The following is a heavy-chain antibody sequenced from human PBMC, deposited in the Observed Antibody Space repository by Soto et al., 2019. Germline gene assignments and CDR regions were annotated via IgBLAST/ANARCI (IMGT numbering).Heavy chain of an antibody. D-gene: IGHD5-12*01. CDR2: ISGSGGST. J-gene: IGHJ4*02. V-gene: IGHV3-23*01. Sequence: RGSLRLSCAASGFTFSSYAMSWVRQAPGKGLEWVSAISGSGGSTYYADSVKGRFTISRDNSKNTLYLQMNSLRAEDTAVYYCAKDTGNGEMATPPDYWGQGTLVTVSS. CDR3: AKDTGNGEMATPPDY. CDR1: GFTFSSYA.